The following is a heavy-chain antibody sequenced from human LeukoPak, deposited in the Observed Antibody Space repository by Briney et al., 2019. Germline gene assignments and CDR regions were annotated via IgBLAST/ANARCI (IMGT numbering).Heavy chain of an antibody. CDR2: IYYSGST. Sequence: SETLSLTCTVSGGSISSGGYYWSWIRQHPGKGLEWIGYIYYSGSTYYNPSLKSRVTISVDTFKNQFSLKLSSVTAADTAVYYCARDLSSTSRRWFDPWGQGTLVTVSS. D-gene: IGHD2-2*01. J-gene: IGHJ5*02. CDR3: ARDLSSTSRRWFDP. V-gene: IGHV4-31*03. CDR1: GGSISSGGYY.